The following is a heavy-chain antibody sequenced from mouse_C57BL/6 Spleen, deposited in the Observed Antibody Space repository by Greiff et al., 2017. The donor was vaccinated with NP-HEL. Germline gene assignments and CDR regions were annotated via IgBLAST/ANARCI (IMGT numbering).Heavy chain of an antibody. V-gene: IGHV3-6*01. Sequence: EVQLQQPGPGLVKPSQSLSLTCSVSGYSITSGYYWNWNRRFPGNKLECMGYISYDGNNNYNPSLKNLISITRDTSKNQFFLKLNSVTTEDTATYDCAREDGSIPFAYWGQGTLVTVAA. CDR2: ISYDGNN. CDR3: AREDGSIPFAY. D-gene: IGHD1-1*01. CDR1: GYSITSGYY. J-gene: IGHJ3*01.